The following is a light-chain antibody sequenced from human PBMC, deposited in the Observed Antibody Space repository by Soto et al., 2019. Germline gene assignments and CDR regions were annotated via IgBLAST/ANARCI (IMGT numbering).Light chain of an antibody. CDR1: SSDVGDYNY. CDR3: SSYSSRSTFL. CDR2: EVS. J-gene: IGLJ2*01. V-gene: IGLV2-14*01. Sequence: QSVLTQPASVSGSPGQSITISCTGTSSDVGDYNYVSWYQQYPGKAPKLMIYEVSNRPSGVSNRFSGSKSGNTASLTISGLQAEDEAEYYCSSYSSRSTFLFGGGTKVTVL.